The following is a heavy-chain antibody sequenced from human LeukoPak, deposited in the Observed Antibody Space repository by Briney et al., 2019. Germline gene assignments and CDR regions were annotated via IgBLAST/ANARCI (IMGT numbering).Heavy chain of an antibody. CDR2: ISGSGGST. Sequence: GGSLRLSCAASGFTFSSYAMSWVRQAPGKGLEWVSAISGSGGSTHHADSVKGRFTISRDNSKNTLYLQMNSLRAEDTAVYYCAKVSRQLLDYWGQGTLVTVSS. V-gene: IGHV3-23*01. D-gene: IGHD6-13*01. CDR1: GFTFSSYA. J-gene: IGHJ4*02. CDR3: AKVSRQLLDY.